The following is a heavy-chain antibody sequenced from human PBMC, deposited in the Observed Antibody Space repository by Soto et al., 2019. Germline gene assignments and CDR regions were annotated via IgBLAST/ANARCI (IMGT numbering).Heavy chain of an antibody. Sequence: QVQLVQSGAEVKKPGSSVKVSCKASGGTFGSYAISWVRQAPGQGLEWMGGIIPIPGTASYAQKFQGRVTVGLDKSTNTANRELCRLRSGVTAVDYAARSQGSSSSLESSCYYYYGMDSWGQGTTVTVSS. V-gene: IGHV1-69*06. CDR2: IIPIPGTA. J-gene: IGHJ6*02. D-gene: IGHD2-2*01. CDR3: ARSQGSSSSLESSCYYYYGMDS. CDR1: GGTFGSYA.